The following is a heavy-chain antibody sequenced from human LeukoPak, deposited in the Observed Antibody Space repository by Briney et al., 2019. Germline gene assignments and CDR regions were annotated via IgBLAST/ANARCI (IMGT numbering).Heavy chain of an antibody. J-gene: IGHJ4*02. D-gene: IGHD6-13*01. V-gene: IGHV3-53*01. CDR2: IFGGGST. CDR3: ARDQGRYRSSWYLDY. CDR1: GFTVSSNY. Sequence: TGGSLRLSCAASGFTVSSNYMSWVRQALGEGLEWVSVIFGGGSTYYADSVKGRFTISRDNSKNTLYIQMNSLRAEDTAVYYCARDQGRYRSSWYLDYWGQGTLVTVSS.